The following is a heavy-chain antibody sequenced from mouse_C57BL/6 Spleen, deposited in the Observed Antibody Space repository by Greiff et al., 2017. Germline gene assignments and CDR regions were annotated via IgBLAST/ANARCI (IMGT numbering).Heavy chain of an antibody. Sequence: QVQLQQPGAELVKPGASVKLSCKASGYTFTSYWMQWVKQRPGQGLEWIGEIDPSDSYTNYNQKFKGKATLTVDTSSSTAYMQLSSLTSEDSAVYYCARTGNYYDYEAYWGQGTLVTVSA. CDR3: ARTGNYYDYEAY. CDR1: GYTFTSYW. D-gene: IGHD2-4*01. CDR2: IDPSDSYT. V-gene: IGHV1-50*01. J-gene: IGHJ3*01.